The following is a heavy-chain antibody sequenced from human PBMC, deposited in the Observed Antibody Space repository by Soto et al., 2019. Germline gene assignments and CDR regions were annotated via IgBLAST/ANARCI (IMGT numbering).Heavy chain of an antibody. CDR2: ISAYNGNT. V-gene: IGHV1-18*01. Sequence: ASVKVSCKASGYTFTSYGISWVRQAPGQGLEWMGWISAYNGNTNYAQKLQGRVTMTTDTSTSTAYMELRSLRSDDTAVYYCARMGRYCSSTSCYFQDVRPQTYYYYYMDVWGKGTTVTVSS. CDR3: ARMGRYCSSTSCYFQDVRPQTYYYYYMDV. J-gene: IGHJ6*03. D-gene: IGHD2-2*01. CDR1: GYTFTSYG.